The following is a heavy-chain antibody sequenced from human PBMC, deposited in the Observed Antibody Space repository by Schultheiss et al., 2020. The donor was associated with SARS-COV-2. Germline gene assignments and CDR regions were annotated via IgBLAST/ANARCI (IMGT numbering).Heavy chain of an antibody. V-gene: IGHV4-61*01. J-gene: IGHJ6*02. Sequence: SETLSLTCTVSGGSVSSGSYYWSWIRQHPGKGLEWIGYIYYSGSTNYNPSLKSRVTISVDTSKNQFSLKLSSVTAADTALYYCARRQFYYYGMDVWGQGTTVTVSS. CDR1: GGSVSSGSYY. CDR2: IYYSGST. D-gene: IGHD5-24*01. CDR3: ARRQFYYYGMDV.